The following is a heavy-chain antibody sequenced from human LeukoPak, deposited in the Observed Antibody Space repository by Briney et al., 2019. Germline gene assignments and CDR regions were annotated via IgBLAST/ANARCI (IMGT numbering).Heavy chain of an antibody. CDR2: INLSGGST. J-gene: IGHJ5*01. D-gene: IGHD1-26*01. CDR3: TRAKWEPLPDS. V-gene: IGHV1-46*01. Sequence: ASVKVSCKASGYTFTSYYMHWVRQAPGQGLEWMGIINLSGGSTSYAQKFQGRLTMTRDTSKSTVYMELSSLRSEDTAVYYCTRAKWEPLPDSWGQGTLVTVSS. CDR1: GYTFTSYY.